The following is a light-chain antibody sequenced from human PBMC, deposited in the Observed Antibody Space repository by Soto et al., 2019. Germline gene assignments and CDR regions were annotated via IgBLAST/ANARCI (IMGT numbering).Light chain of an antibody. Sequence: VLTQSPGTLSLSPGERATLSCRTSQSVSSSYLAWYQQKPGQAPSLLIYGASSRATGIPDRFSGSGSGTDFTLTISRLEPEDFAVYYCQQYGSSSFTFGPGTKVDIK. J-gene: IGKJ3*01. CDR1: QSVSSSY. CDR3: QQYGSSSFT. V-gene: IGKV3-20*01. CDR2: GAS.